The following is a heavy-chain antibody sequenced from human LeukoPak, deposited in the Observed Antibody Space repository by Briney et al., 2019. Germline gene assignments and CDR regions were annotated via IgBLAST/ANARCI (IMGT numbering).Heavy chain of an antibody. Sequence: KPGGSLRLSCAVSGFGFSEYFMTWIRQAPGKGLEWVSYLSGSGTTKYYANSVKGRFTISRDNANNTLYLQVNSLRADDTAVYYCARGARDYDDAFDLWGQGTLVTVSS. J-gene: IGHJ3*01. CDR1: GFGFSEYF. CDR3: ARGARDYDDAFDL. D-gene: IGHD4-17*01. CDR2: LSGSGTTK. V-gene: IGHV3-11*01.